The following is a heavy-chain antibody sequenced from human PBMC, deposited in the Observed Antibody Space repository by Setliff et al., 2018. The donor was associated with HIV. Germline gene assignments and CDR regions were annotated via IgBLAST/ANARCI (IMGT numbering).Heavy chain of an antibody. CDR2: ISAYNGST. CDR1: GYTFSNYG. CDR3: ARGAYYDFWSGFESGFDY. J-gene: IGHJ4*02. V-gene: IGHV1-18*01. Sequence: ASVKVSCKASGYTFSNYGITWVRQAPGQGLEWMGWISAYNGSTSYAQKFQGRVNMTSDTSTSTVYMGLSSLKPDDTAVYYCARGAYYDFWSGFESGFDYWGQGTLVTVSS. D-gene: IGHD3-3*01.